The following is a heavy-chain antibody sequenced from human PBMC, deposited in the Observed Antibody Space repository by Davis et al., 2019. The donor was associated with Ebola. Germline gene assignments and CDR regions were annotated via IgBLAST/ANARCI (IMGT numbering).Heavy chain of an antibody. J-gene: IGHJ4*02. Sequence: PGGSLRLSCAASGFTFSSYGMHWVRQAPGKGLEWVAVISYDGSNKYYADSVKGRFTISRDNSKNTLYLQMNSLRAEDTAVYYCAKPARHCSGGSCYPEDYWGQGTLVTVSS. V-gene: IGHV3-30*18. CDR2: ISYDGSNK. CDR1: GFTFSSYG. CDR3: AKPARHCSGGSCYPEDY. D-gene: IGHD2-15*01.